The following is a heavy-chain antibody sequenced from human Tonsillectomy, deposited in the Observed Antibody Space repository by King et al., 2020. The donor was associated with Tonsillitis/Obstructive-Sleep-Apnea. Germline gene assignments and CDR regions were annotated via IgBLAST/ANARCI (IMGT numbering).Heavy chain of an antibody. V-gene: IGHV1-2*04. CDR2: INPNSGGT. CDR1: GYTFTGYY. Sequence: QLVQSGAEVKKPGASVKVSCKASGYTFTGYYMHWVRQAPGQGREWMGWINPNSGGTNYAPKFQGWVTMTRATSISTAYMELRRLRSDDTGVYYCARDQIRDSTYDSSGYYYPDAFDIWGQGTMVTVSS. CDR3: ARDQIRDSTYDSSGYYYPDAFDI. D-gene: IGHD3-22*01. J-gene: IGHJ3*02.